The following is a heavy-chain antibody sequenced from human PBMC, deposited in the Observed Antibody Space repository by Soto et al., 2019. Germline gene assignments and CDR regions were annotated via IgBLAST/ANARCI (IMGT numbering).Heavy chain of an antibody. V-gene: IGHV1-69*01. Sequence: GASMKVSRKASGGTFSSYAISWGRQGPGKGVEWMGGIIPIFGTANYAQKFQGRVTITADESTSTAYMELSSLRSEDTAVYYCARLELRYSGYEDYYYGMDVWGQGTTVTVSS. CDR3: ARLELRYSGYEDYYYGMDV. CDR2: IIPIFGTA. CDR1: GGTFSSYA. D-gene: IGHD5-12*01. J-gene: IGHJ6*02.